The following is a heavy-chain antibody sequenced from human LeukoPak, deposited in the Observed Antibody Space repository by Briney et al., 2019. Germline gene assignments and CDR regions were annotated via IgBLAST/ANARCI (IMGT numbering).Heavy chain of an antibody. CDR1: GLAVSTSV. Sequence: GGSLRLSCATSGLAVSTSVIYWFRQAPGKGLEWVSDIKDADAKPSYADSVKGRFTNSRDNSKNTVYLEMNSLRAEDTAVYYCARNDWMEPLDPWGQGTLVTVSS. D-gene: IGHD1-1*01. J-gene: IGHJ5*02. CDR2: IKDADAKP. V-gene: IGHV3-23*01. CDR3: ARNDWMEPLDP.